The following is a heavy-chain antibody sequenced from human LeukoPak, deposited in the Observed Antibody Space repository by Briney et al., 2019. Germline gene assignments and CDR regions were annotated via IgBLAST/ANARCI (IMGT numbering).Heavy chain of an antibody. J-gene: IGHJ3*02. D-gene: IGHD3-3*01. CDR1: GFTFSDYY. CDR2: ISSSVSTI. CDR3: ARESAYYDFWSGYYRRVGFDI. V-gene: IGHV3-11*04. Sequence: GGSLRLSCAASGFTFSDYYMSWIRQAPGKGLEWVSYISSSVSTIYYADSVKGRFTISRDNAKNSLYLQMNSLRAEDTAVYYCARESAYYDFWSGYYRRVGFDIWGQGTMVTVSS.